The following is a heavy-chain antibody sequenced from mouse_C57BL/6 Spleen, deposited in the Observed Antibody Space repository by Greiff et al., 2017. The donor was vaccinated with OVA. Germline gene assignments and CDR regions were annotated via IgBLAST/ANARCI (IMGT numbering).Heavy chain of an antibody. CDR2: ISSGSSTI. CDR3: ARGGWLLPDY. V-gene: IGHV5-17*01. CDR1: GFTFSDYG. D-gene: IGHD2-3*01. Sequence: EVMLVESGGGLVKPGGSLKLSCAASGFTFSDYGMHWVRQAPEKGLEWVAYISSGSSTIYYADTVKGRFPISRDNAKNTLFLQMTSLRSEDTAMYYCARGGWLLPDYWGQGTTLTVSS. J-gene: IGHJ2*01.